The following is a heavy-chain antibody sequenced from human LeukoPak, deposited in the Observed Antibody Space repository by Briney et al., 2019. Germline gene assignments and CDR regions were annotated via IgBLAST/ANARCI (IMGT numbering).Heavy chain of an antibody. CDR1: GGSILSTNW. CDR2: VHLSGAS. J-gene: IGHJ1*01. Sequence: PSETLSLTCAVSGGSILSTNWWSWVRQPPGRGLEWIGEVHLSGASNYNPSLKSRVNMSIDKSRNQLSLELTSVTAADTAMYYCTRESGASSPFGFWGQGTLVTVSS. V-gene: IGHV4-4*02. CDR3: TRESGASSPFGF. D-gene: IGHD1-26*01.